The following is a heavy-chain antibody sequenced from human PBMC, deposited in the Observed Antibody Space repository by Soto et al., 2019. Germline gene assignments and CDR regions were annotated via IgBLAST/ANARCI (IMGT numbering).Heavy chain of an antibody. V-gene: IGHV3-23*01. J-gene: IGHJ6*02. Sequence: GGSLRLSCAASGFTFSSYAMSWVRQAPGKGLEWVSAISGSGGSTYYADSVKGRFTISRDNSKNTLYLQMNSLRAEDTAVYYCANEGVDGYNYWGLLNYGMDVWGHGTTVTPSS. CDR1: GFTFSSYA. D-gene: IGHD5-12*01. CDR3: ANEGVDGYNYWGLLNYGMDV. CDR2: ISGSGGST.